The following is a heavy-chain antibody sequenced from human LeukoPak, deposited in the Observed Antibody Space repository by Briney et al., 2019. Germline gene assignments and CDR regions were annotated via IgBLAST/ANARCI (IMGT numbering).Heavy chain of an antibody. V-gene: IGHV3-43*02. J-gene: IGHJ4*02. CDR2: ISGDGGTT. CDR1: GFTFDDYA. CDR3: AKVYVGSWYAYDH. D-gene: IGHD6-13*01. Sequence: GGSLRLSCTASGFTFDDYAMHWVRQAPAKGLEWVSLISGDGGTTDYADSVKGRFTISRDNRRNSLYLHMDSLRTEDTALYFCAKVYVGSWYAYDHWGQGTLVTVSS.